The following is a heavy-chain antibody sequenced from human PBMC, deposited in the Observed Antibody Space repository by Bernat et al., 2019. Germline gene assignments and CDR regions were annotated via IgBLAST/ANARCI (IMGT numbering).Heavy chain of an antibody. D-gene: IGHD2-15*01. J-gene: IGHJ5*02. CDR2: IWYDGSNK. Sequence: QVQLVESGGGVVQPGRSLRLSCAASGFTFSSYGMHWVRQAPGKGLEWVAVIWYDGSNKYYADSVKGRFTISRDNSKNTLYLQMNSLRAEDTAVYYCAKPKYCSGGSCYSGWFDPWGQGTLVTVSS. V-gene: IGHV3-33*06. CDR3: AKPKYCSGGSCYSGWFDP. CDR1: GFTFSSYG.